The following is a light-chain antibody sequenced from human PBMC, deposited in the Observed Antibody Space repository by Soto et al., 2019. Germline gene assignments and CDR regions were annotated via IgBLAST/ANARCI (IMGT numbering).Light chain of an antibody. CDR2: DVS. V-gene: IGKV2D-29*01. Sequence: DVVLTQAPLSLSVTPGQPASMSCKSSQSLLYGDGKTYLYWYLQRPGQPPQLLIYDVSNRFSGVPDRFSGSGSGTEFTLKISRVEAEDVGVYYCMQRTNVPLTFGQGTRLEIK. J-gene: IGKJ5*01. CDR3: MQRTNVPLT. CDR1: QSLLYGDGKTY.